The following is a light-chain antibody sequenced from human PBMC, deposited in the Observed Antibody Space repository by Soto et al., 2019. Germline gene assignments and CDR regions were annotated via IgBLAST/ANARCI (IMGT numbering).Light chain of an antibody. CDR2: DAS. Sequence: EIVLTQSPGTLSLSPGERATFSCRASQSVSSNYLAWYQQKPGQAPRLLIYDASKRATGVPARFSASGSGTDFTLTIRSLEPEDFAVYYCQQRSNWPALTFGGGTKVEI. J-gene: IGKJ4*01. CDR3: QQRSNWPALT. CDR1: QSVSSNY. V-gene: IGKV3D-20*02.